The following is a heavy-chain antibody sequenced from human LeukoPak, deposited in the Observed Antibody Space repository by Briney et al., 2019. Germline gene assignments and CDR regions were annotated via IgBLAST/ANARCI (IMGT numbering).Heavy chain of an antibody. D-gene: IGHD6-19*01. CDR2: MSDSGST. CDR1: GASISSNY. CDR3: ARLSGSSDWYYFDY. Sequence: PSETLSLTCTVSGASISSNYWSWIRQPPRKGLEWIGYMSDSGSTNYNPSLKSRVTISIDTSKNQFSLKLTSVTAADTGVYYCARLSGSSDWYYFDYWGQGTLVTVSS. J-gene: IGHJ4*02. V-gene: IGHV4-59*01.